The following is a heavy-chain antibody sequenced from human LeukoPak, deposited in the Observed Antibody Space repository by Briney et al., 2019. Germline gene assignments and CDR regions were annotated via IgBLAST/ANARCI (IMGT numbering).Heavy chain of an antibody. Sequence: PGGSLRLSCAASGLTFSSYWMSWVRQAPGKELEWVANIKQDGSEKYYVDSVKGRFTISRDNAKNSLYLQMNSLRAEDTAVYYCARDTRGGGSFDWGQGTLVTVSS. CDR1: GLTFSSYW. D-gene: IGHD2-15*01. V-gene: IGHV3-7*01. J-gene: IGHJ4*02. CDR2: IKQDGSEK. CDR3: ARDTRGGGSFD.